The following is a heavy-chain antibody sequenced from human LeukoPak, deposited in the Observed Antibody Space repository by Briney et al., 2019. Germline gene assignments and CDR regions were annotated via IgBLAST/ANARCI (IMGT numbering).Heavy chain of an antibody. CDR1: GFTFSSYA. D-gene: IGHD3-22*01. CDR2: IWYGGSNK. V-gene: IGHV3-33*08. J-gene: IGHJ4*02. CDR3: ARDGGYYDSSGYYPKVWFDY. Sequence: PGGSLRLSCAASGFTFSSYAMSWVRQAPGKGLEWVAVIWYGGSNKYYADSVKGRFTISRDNSKNTLYLQMNSLRAEDTAVYYCARDGGYYDSSGYYPKVWFDYWGQGTLVTVSS.